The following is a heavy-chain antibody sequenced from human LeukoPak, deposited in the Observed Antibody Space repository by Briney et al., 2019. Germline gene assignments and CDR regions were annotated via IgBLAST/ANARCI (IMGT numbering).Heavy chain of an antibody. D-gene: IGHD3-10*02. Sequence: GGSLRLSCAASGFTFSSYSMNWVRQAPGKGLEWVSSITSSSSYIYYAGSVKGRFTISRDNAKNSLYLQMNSLRAEDTAVYYCAELGITMIGGVWGKGTTVTISS. CDR1: GFTFSSYS. V-gene: IGHV3-21*01. CDR3: AELGITMIGGV. J-gene: IGHJ6*04. CDR2: ITSSSSYI.